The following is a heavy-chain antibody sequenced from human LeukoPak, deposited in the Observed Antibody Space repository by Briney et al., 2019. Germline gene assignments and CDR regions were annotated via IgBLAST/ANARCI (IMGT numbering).Heavy chain of an antibody. D-gene: IGHD5-24*01. CDR2: IYPGDSDT. J-gene: IGHJ4*02. V-gene: IGHV5-51*01. Sequence: RESLKISCKASGYSFTGFWIGWVRQMPGKGLEWMGIIYPGDSDTRYSPSFQGQVTISADKSISTAYLQWSSLKASDTAMYYCARRLLRDGYNYFDYWGQGTLVTVSS. CDR3: ARRLLRDGYNYFDY. CDR1: GYSFTGFW.